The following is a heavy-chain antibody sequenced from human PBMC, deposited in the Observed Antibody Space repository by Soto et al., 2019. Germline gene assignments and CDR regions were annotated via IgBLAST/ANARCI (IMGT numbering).Heavy chain of an antibody. CDR2: VSAGGTSE. Sequence: EVQLLESGGGLVQPGGSLRLSCAASGFTVSSYAMGWVRQAPGKGLEWVSAVSAGGTSEYYAAYLEGRFTISRDNIKNTLYLQMNSLRVEDTARYYCADRCSGGRCSPFDNWGQGTLVTVAS. CDR3: ADRCSGGRCSPFDN. J-gene: IGHJ4*02. D-gene: IGHD2-15*01. CDR1: GFTVSSYA. V-gene: IGHV3-23*01.